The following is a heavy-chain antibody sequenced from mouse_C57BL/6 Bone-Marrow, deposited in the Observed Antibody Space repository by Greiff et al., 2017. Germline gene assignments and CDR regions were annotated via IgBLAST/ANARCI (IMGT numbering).Heavy chain of an antibody. D-gene: IGHD2-1*01. Sequence: VQLQESGPGLVAPSQSLSITCTVSGFSFTSYGVSWVRQPPGKGLEWLGVIWGDGSTNYPSALLSRLSLSKDNSKSQVFLKLNSRQADDTATYYCAKLGGYGKRGPCAYWGQGTLVTVSA. CDR1: GFSFTSYG. J-gene: IGHJ3*01. CDR2: IWGDGST. CDR3: AKLGGYGKRGPCAY. V-gene: IGHV2-3*01.